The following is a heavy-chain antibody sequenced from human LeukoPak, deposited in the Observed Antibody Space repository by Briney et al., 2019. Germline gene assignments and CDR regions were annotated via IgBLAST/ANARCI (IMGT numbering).Heavy chain of an antibody. CDR2: ISNSGDTM. CDR3: ARARGSYAFDI. V-gene: IGHV3-11*04. J-gene: IGHJ3*02. CDR1: GFTFSDYY. D-gene: IGHD1-26*01. Sequence: PGGSLRLPCAASGFTFSDYYMGWMRQAPGKGLEWVSYISNSGDTMYYVDSVKGRFTFSRDNAKNSLFLQMSSLRVEDTTIYYCARARGSYAFDIWGQGTMVTVSS.